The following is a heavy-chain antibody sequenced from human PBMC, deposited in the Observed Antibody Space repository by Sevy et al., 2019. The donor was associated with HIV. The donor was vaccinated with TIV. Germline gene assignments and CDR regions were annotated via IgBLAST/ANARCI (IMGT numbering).Heavy chain of an antibody. CDR3: ANDYDFWSGYFFG. CDR2: ISGSGGST. CDR1: GFTLSSYA. D-gene: IGHD3-3*01. V-gene: IGHV3-23*01. J-gene: IGHJ4*02. Sequence: GGSLRLSCAASGFTLSSYAMSWVRQAPGKGLEWVSAISGSGGSTYYADSVKGRFTISRDNSKNTLYLQMNSLRAEDTAVYYCANDYDFWSGYFFGWGQGTLVTVSS.